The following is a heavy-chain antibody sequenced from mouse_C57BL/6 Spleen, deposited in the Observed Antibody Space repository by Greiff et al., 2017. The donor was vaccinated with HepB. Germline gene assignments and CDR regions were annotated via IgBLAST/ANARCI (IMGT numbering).Heavy chain of an antibody. CDR3: ARHPRYYYYDRDY. D-gene: IGHD2-4*01. Sequence: QVQLKQPGAELVKPGASVKMSCKASGSTFTSYWITWVKQRPGQGLEWIGDIYPSSGSTTYNEKLKSKATMTVDTSSSTAYMQLSILPSEDSAVYYCARHPRYYYYDRDYWGQGTTLTVSS. CDR2: IYPSSGST. V-gene: IGHV1-55*01. J-gene: IGHJ2*01. CDR1: GSTFTSYW.